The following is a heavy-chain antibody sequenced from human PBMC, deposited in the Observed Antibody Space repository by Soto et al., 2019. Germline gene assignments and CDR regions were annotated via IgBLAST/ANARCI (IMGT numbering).Heavy chain of an antibody. V-gene: IGHV4-59*11. D-gene: IGHD7-27*01. J-gene: IGHJ4*02. CDR3: TRANWYSEY. CDR2: IYYNGNT. CDR1: GGSICKHY. Sequence: SSGTPSPTCTVSGGSICKHYWRWIRQPPGKGLEWIGYIYYNGNTNYNPPLKSRVTMSVDTSKNQISLKLSSVTAADTAVYYCTRANWYSEYWGQGTLVTVSS.